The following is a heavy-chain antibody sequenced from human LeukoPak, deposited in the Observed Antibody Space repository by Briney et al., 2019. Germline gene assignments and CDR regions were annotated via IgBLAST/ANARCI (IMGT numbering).Heavy chain of an antibody. D-gene: IGHD6-19*01. CDR1: GFTFSSYA. J-gene: IGHJ4*02. CDR2: ISGSGGST. Sequence: SGGSLRLSCAASGFTFSSYAMSWVRQAPGKGLEWVSAISGSGGSTYYADSVKGRFTISRDNSKNTLYLQMNSLRAEDTAVYYCAKDKTGSSGWYFDYWGQGTLVTVSS. V-gene: IGHV3-23*01. CDR3: AKDKTGSSGWYFDY.